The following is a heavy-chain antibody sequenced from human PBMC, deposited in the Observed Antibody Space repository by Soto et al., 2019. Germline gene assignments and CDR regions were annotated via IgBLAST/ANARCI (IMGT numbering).Heavy chain of an antibody. Sequence: EVQLLESGGGLVQPGGSLRLSCAASGFPFSIYSLSWFRQAQGKGLEWVSAVNGYNPHYADSVKGRFTISRDNDRSTLYLQMRSLRVEDTAIYYCAKVGPRIGTGWSEYFDHWGQGTLVTVS. V-gene: IGHV3-23*01. CDR1: GFPFSIYS. CDR3: AKVGPRIGTGWSEYFDH. D-gene: IGHD6-19*01. CDR2: VNGYNP. J-gene: IGHJ4*02.